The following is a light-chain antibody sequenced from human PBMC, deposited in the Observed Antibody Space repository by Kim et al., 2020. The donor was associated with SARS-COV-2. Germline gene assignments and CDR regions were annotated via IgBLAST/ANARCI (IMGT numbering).Light chain of an antibody. J-gene: IGKJ5*01. CDR2: DAS. Sequence: EIVLTQSPVTLSLSPGERATLSCRASQSVSRYLAWYQQKPGQAPRLLIYDASNRATGIPARFSGSGSGTDFTLTISSLEPEDFAVYYCQQRSNWPRSITFGQWTRLEIK. CDR1: QSVSRY. V-gene: IGKV3-11*01. CDR3: QQRSNWPRSIT.